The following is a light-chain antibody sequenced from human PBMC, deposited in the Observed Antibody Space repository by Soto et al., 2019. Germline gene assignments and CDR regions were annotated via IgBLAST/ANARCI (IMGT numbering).Light chain of an antibody. CDR3: QQSYSTPRT. Sequence: DIQMTQSPSSLSASVGDRVTITCRASQSISSYLNWYQQKPGKAPMLQIYAASSLRSGVPLRFSGCGSGTDFTLTISRLQPEDFATYYWQQSYSTPRTFGQGTKLEIK. J-gene: IGKJ1*01. CDR2: AAS. CDR1: QSISSY. V-gene: IGKV1-39*01.